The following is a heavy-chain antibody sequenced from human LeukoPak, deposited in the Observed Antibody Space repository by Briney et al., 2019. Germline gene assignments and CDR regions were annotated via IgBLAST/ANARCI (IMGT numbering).Heavy chain of an antibody. Sequence: GGSLRLSCAASGFTVSSNYMGWVRQAPGKGLEWVSVIYIGGSTYYADSVKGRFTISRDISKNTLYLQMNSLRAEDTAMYYCARLGFVVPAVIFDYWGQGTLVTVSS. CDR1: GFTVSSNY. J-gene: IGHJ4*02. D-gene: IGHD2-2*02. V-gene: IGHV3-53*01. CDR2: IYIGGST. CDR3: ARLGFVVPAVIFDY.